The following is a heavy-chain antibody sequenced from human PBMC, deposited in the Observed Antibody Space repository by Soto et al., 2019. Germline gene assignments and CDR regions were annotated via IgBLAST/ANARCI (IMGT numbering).Heavy chain of an antibody. CDR3: ARDHSSSWTSGRAFDI. D-gene: IGHD6-13*01. J-gene: IGHJ3*02. CDR2: IIPILGIA. V-gene: IGHV1-69*04. Sequence: ASVKGSCKAPGGTFSSYTISWVRQAPGQGLEWMGRIIPILGIANYAQKFQGRVTITADKSTSTAYMELSSLRSEDTAVYYCARDHSSSWTSGRAFDIWGQGTMVTVSS. CDR1: GGTFSSYT.